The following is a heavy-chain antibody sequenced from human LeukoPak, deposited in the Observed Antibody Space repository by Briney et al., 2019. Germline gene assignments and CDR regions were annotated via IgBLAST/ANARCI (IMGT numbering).Heavy chain of an antibody. J-gene: IGHJ2*01. CDR1: GGSLSSYY. CDR2: IDYRGRT. V-gene: IGHV4-59*01. D-gene: IGHD3-10*01. Sequence: PSETLSLTCTVSGGSLSSYYWSWVRQPPGKGLGWVGDIDYRGRTKYNPSLQSRVNTSVDTSKNQFSLKLRSVTAADTAVYFGARDGGGFDLWGRGTLVSVCS. CDR3: ARDGGGFDL.